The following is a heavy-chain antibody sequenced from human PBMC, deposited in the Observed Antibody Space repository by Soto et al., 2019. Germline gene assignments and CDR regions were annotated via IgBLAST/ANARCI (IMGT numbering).Heavy chain of an antibody. Sequence: SETLSLTCAVSGASVSSPNYYWSWIRQPPGKGLEWIGYIYHSGSTHYNPSLKSRVTVSLDTSKNQFSLKLSSVTAADTAVFYCASFWLSDYHFDYWGQGTLVTSPQ. CDR1: GASVSSPNYY. CDR2: IYHSGST. J-gene: IGHJ4*02. V-gene: IGHV4-61*01. D-gene: IGHD3-3*01. CDR3: ASFWLSDYHFDY.